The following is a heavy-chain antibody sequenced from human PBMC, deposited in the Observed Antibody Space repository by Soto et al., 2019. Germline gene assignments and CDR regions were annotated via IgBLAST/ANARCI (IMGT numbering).Heavy chain of an antibody. CDR3: ARDGCLSYYYYGMDV. V-gene: IGHV5-10-1*01. Sequence: PGASLKISCKGSGYSITSYWISWVRHMPGNGLEWMGRIDPSDSYTYDSPSFQGHVTISADKSISTAYLQWSSLKASDTAMYYCARDGCLSYYYYGMDVWGQGTTVTVSS. CDR2: IDPSDSYT. J-gene: IGHJ6*02. D-gene: IGHD6-19*01. CDR1: GYSITSYW.